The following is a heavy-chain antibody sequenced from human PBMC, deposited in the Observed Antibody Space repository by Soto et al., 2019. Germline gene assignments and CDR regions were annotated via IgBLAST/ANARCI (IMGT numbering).Heavy chain of an antibody. Sequence: GGSLRLSCAVSGFSFGNYWMSWVRQAPGKGLEWLASIKEDGSERYYLDSVKGRFTISRDNAKDSLYLQMNSLRGEDTAFYYCARDVGPVTIFGEALSGYFDFWGQGTLVTVSS. CDR1: GFSFGNYW. V-gene: IGHV3-7*03. D-gene: IGHD3-3*01. CDR3: ARDVGPVTIFGEALSGYFDF. CDR2: IKEDGSER. J-gene: IGHJ4*02.